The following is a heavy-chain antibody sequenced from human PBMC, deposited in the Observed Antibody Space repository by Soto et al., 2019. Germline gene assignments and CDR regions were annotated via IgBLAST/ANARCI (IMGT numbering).Heavy chain of an antibody. CDR1: GGTFSTYG. J-gene: IGHJ6*02. V-gene: IGHV1-69*01. Sequence: QVQLVQSGAEVKKPGYSVKVSCKASGGTFSTYGINWVRQAPGQGLEWMGGIIPIFDTTNYEQKLKGKFTIAANESTSTVYMELSSMRSEDTAVYYCAREEAAAATSGMDVWGQGATVTVSS. D-gene: IGHD2-2*01. CDR3: AREEAAAATSGMDV. CDR2: IIPIFDTT.